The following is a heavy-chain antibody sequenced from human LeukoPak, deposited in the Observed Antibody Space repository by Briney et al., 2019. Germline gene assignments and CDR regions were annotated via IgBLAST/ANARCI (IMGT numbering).Heavy chain of an antibody. CDR2: ISSSSSM. D-gene: IGHD1-26*01. V-gene: IGHV3-69-1*01. Sequence: GGSLRPSCAASGFTFSSYDMNWVRQAPGKGLEWISYISSSSSMSYADSVKVRFTISRDNARNSLYLQMNSLRVEDTAVYYCVRDVGTTCVRGDYWGQGALVTVSS. CDR1: GFTFSSYD. CDR3: VRDVGTTCVRGDY. J-gene: IGHJ4*02.